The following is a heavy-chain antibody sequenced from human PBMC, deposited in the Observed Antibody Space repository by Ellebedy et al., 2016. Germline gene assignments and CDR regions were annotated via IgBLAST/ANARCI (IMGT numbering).Heavy chain of an antibody. Sequence: SETLSLXXAVYGGSFSGYYWSWIRQPAGKGLEWIGRIYTSGSTNYNPSLKSRVTMSVDTSKNQFSLKLSSVTAADTAVYYCARDYRDIAAAGTPDKVDWYFDLWGRGTLVTVSS. CDR3: ARDYRDIAAAGTPDKVDWYFDL. CDR2: IYTSGST. J-gene: IGHJ2*01. D-gene: IGHD6-13*01. V-gene: IGHV4-4*07. CDR1: GGSFSGYY.